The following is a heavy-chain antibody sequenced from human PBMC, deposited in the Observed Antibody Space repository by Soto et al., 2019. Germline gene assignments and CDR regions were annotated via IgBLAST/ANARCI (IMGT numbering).Heavy chain of an antibody. Sequence: SETLSLTCTVSGGSISNYYWSWIRQPPGKGLEWIGYIYYSGSTNYNPSLKSRVTISVDTSKNQFSLKLSSVTAADTAVYYCALAAAGTGLFDYWGQGTLVTVSS. V-gene: IGHV4-59*01. J-gene: IGHJ4*02. CDR2: IYYSGST. D-gene: IGHD6-13*01. CDR1: GGSISNYY. CDR3: ALAAAGTGLFDY.